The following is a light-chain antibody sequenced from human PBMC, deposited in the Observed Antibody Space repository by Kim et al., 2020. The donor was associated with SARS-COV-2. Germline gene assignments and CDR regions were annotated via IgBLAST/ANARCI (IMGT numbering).Light chain of an antibody. Sequence: EIVLTQSPATLSLSPGERATLSCRASRNLGGSLAWYQQKPGQAPRLLIYDASSRATGIPARFSGSGSGTDFTLTISSLESEDFAVYYCQQRSAWPLTFGGGTKVEIK. CDR2: DAS. J-gene: IGKJ4*01. CDR3: QQRSAWPLT. CDR1: RNLGGS. V-gene: IGKV3-11*01.